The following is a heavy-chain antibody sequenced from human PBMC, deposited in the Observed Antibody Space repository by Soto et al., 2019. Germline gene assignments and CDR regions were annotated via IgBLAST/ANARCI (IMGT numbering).Heavy chain of an antibody. D-gene: IGHD4-17*01. Sequence: APVKVSCKASGYPFTGYYMHWVRQAPGQGLEWMGWINPNSGGTNYAQKFQGRVTMTRDTSISTAYMELSRLRSDDTAVYYCAREDDYGYRYINYGLDVWGQGTTVTVSS. V-gene: IGHV1-2*02. CDR1: GYPFTGYY. J-gene: IGHJ6*02. CDR2: INPNSGGT. CDR3: AREDDYGYRYINYGLDV.